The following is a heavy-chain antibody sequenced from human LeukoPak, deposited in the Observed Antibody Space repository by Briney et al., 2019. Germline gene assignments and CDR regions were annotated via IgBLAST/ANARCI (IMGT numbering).Heavy chain of an antibody. J-gene: IGHJ4*02. D-gene: IGHD2-15*01. CDR1: GFTFSSSA. Sequence: GGSLRLSCAASGFTFSSSAMSWVRQAPGKGLEWVSAISNNGGYTYYADSVQGRFTVSRDNSKSTLCLQMNSLRAEDTAVYYCAKQLGYCSDGSCYFPYWGQGTLVTVSS. V-gene: IGHV3-23*01. CDR3: AKQLGYCSDGSCYFPY. CDR2: ISNNGGYT.